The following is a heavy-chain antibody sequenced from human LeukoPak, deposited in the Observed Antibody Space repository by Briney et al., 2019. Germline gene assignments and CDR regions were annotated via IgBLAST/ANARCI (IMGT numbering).Heavy chain of an antibody. Sequence: GGSLRLSCAASGFTFSSYSMNWVRQAPGKGLEWVSSISSSSSYIYYADSVKGRSTISRDNAKNSLYLQMNSLRAEDTAVYYCARDWGKYYDTHAFDIWGQGTMVTVSS. J-gene: IGHJ3*02. D-gene: IGHD3-22*01. CDR3: ARDWGKYYDTHAFDI. CDR2: ISSSSSYI. V-gene: IGHV3-21*01. CDR1: GFTFSSYS.